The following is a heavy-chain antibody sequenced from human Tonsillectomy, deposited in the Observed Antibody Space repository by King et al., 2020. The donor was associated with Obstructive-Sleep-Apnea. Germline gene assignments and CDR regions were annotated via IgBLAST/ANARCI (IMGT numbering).Heavy chain of an antibody. V-gene: IGHV3-11*06. D-gene: IGHD5-12*01. Sequence: QLVQSGGGLVKPGGSLRLSCAASGFTFSDYYMSWIRQAPGKGLEWISYISSSIIDTDYADSVKGRFTISRDNAKNSLYLQMNSLRAEDTAVYYCAREGSDYEGYFDYWGQGTLVTVSS. CDR3: AREGSDYEGYFDY. CDR1: GFTFSDYY. J-gene: IGHJ4*02. CDR2: ISSSIIDT.